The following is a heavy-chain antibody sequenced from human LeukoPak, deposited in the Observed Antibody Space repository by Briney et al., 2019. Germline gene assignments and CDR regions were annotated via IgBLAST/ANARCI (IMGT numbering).Heavy chain of an antibody. J-gene: IGHJ4*02. CDR2: IYYSGST. CDR1: GGSISSGGYY. CDR3: ARDTIYCSSTSCSSTGFDY. D-gene: IGHD2-2*01. V-gene: IGHV4-31*03. Sequence: SETLSLTCTVSGGSISSGGYYWSWIRQHPGKGLEWIGYIYYSGSTYYNPSLKSRVTISVDTSKNQFSLKLSSVTAADTAVYYCARDTIYCSSTSCSSTGFDYWGQGTLVTVSS.